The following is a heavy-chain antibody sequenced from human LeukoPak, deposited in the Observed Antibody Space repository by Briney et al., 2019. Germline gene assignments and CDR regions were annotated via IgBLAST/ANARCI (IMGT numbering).Heavy chain of an antibody. D-gene: IGHD2-15*01. J-gene: IGHJ3*02. Sequence: SETLSLTCAVYGGSFSGYYWSWIRQPPGKGLEWIGEINHSGSTNYNPSLKSRVTIPVDTSKNQFSLKLSSVTAADTAVYYCASENSYCSGGSCANAFDIWGQGTMVTVSS. CDR2: INHSGST. CDR3: ASENSYCSGGSCANAFDI. V-gene: IGHV4-34*01. CDR1: GGSFSGYY.